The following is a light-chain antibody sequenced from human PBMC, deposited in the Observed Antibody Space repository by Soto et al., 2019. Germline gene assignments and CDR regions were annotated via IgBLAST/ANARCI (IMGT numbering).Light chain of an antibody. V-gene: IGLV1-40*01. CDR3: SSYAGRTLYV. CDR1: SSNIGSGYD. CDR2: GDS. Sequence: QSVLTQPPSVSGAPGQRVTISCIGSSSNIGSGYDVHWYQQFPRTAPKLLISGDSNRPSGVPDRFSGSKSGTSASLAITGLQTEDEADYYCSSYAGRTLYVFGTGTKLTVL. J-gene: IGLJ1*01.